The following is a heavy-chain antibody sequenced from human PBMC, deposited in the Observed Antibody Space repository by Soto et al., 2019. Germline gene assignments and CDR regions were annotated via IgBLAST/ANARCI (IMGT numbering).Heavy chain of an antibody. V-gene: IGHV1-8*01. CDR3: ARAKSPKMTTVTAPGNYYYGMDV. J-gene: IGHJ6*02. D-gene: IGHD4-4*01. CDR2: MNPNSGNT. CDR1: GYTFTSYD. Sequence: ASVKVSCKASGYTFTSYDINWVRQATGQGLEWMGWMNPNSGNTGYAQKFQGRVTMTRNTSISTAYMELSSLRSEDTAVYYCARAKSPKMTTVTAPGNYYYGMDVWGQGTTVTVSS.